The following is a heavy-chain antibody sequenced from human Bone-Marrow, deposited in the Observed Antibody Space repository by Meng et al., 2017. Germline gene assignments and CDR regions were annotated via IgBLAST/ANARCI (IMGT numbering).Heavy chain of an antibody. D-gene: IGHD3-3*01. CDR1: GGSISSSNG. CDR2: IYHSGST. CDR3: VRVTMREVIPGVRVELIDY. J-gene: IGHJ4*02. Sequence: QVQLQESGPGLVKPSGTRSRTGAASGGSISSSNGWSWVRPPPGKGREWIGEIYHSGSTNYNPSLKSRVTISVDKSKNQFSLKLSSVTAADTAVYYCVRVTMREVIPGVRVELIDYWGQGTLVTVSS. V-gene: IGHV4-4*02.